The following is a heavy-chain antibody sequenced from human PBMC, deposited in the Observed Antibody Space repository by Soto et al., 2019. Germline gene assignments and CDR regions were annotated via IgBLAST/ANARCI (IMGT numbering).Heavy chain of an antibody. CDR1: GGSFSGYY. CDR3: ASDYGDHNLNFDY. J-gene: IGHJ4*02. V-gene: IGHV4-34*01. CDR2: INHSGST. D-gene: IGHD4-17*01. Sequence: KTSETLSLTCAVYGGSFSGYYWSWIRQPPGKGLEWIGEINHSGSTNYNPSLKSRVTISVDTSKNQFSLKLSSVTAADTAVYYCASDYGDHNLNFDYWGQGTLVTVSS.